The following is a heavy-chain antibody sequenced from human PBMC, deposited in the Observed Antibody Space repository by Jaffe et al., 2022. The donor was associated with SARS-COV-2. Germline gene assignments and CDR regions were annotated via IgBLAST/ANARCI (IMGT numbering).Heavy chain of an antibody. Sequence: QVQLQESGPGLVRPSQILSLTCTVSGGSITSGSYYWSWIRQPAGKGLEWIGRIFTSGSTSYNPSLKSRVTISVDTSKNQLSLKLSSVTAADTAIYYCARMQGYCSGGGCYSGYYGMDVWGQGTTVTVSS. CDR3: ARMQGYCSGGGCYSGYYGMDV. CDR1: GGSITSGSYY. V-gene: IGHV4-61*02. J-gene: IGHJ6*02. CDR2: IFTSGST. D-gene: IGHD2-15*01.